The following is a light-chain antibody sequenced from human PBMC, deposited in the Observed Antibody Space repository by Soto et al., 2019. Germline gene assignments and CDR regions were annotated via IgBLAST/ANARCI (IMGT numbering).Light chain of an antibody. V-gene: IGLV2-14*01. CDR1: SGDFGNYNY. J-gene: IGLJ1*01. CDR2: GVT. CDR3: NSYTNTNTLPV. Sequence: QSALAQPASVSGSPGQSITISCTGASGDFGNYNYVSWYQQHPGKAPQLLIFGVTNRPSGVSNRFSGSKSDNTASLTISGLQADDEAEYYCNSYTNTNTLPVFGTGTKVTV.